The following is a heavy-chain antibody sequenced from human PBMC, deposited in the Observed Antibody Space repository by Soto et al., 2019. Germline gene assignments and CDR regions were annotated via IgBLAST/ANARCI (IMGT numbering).Heavy chain of an antibody. J-gene: IGHJ5*02. Sequence: SETLSLTCVVSGYSISSGYFWGWIRQPPGKGLEFIGNIYYSGSTYYNPSLKSRVSLSVDTSNNQFSLKLSSVTAADTAVYYCVRVLSENWFDPWGQGTLVTVSS. CDR3: VRVLSENWFDP. CDR2: IYYSGST. V-gene: IGHV4-38-2*01. CDR1: GYSISSGYF.